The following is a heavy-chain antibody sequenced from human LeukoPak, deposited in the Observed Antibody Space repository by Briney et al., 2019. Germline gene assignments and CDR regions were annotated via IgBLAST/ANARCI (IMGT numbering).Heavy chain of an antibody. CDR3: AKTGTTVFFLDY. Sequence: PGGSLRLSCAASGFIFSSYAMSWVRQAPGKGLEWVSSISNSADSTYYADSVKGRFTISRDNSKNTLYLQMNSLRAEDTAVYYCAKTGTTVFFLDYWGQGTLVTVSS. CDR2: ISNSADST. J-gene: IGHJ4*02. V-gene: IGHV3-23*01. D-gene: IGHD1-7*01. CDR1: GFIFSSYA.